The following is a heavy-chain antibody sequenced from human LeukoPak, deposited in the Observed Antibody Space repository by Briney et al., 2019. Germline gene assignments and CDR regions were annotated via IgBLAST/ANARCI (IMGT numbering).Heavy chain of an antibody. Sequence: PGGSLKLYCAASGFTFSGSAMHWVRQASGKGLEWVDRIRSKANSYATAYAASVKGRFTISRDDSKNTAYLQMNSLKTEDTAVYYCTRYTSPTGTAYWGQGTLVTVSS. J-gene: IGHJ4*02. CDR1: GFTFSGSA. CDR3: TRYTSPTGTAY. D-gene: IGHD2/OR15-2a*01. CDR2: IRSKANSYAT. V-gene: IGHV3-73*01.